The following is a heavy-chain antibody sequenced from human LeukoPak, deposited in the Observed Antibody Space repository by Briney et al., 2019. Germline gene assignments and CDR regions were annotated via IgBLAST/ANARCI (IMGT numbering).Heavy chain of an antibody. CDR2: IYYSGST. CDR1: GGSISSSSYY. V-gene: IGHV4-39*01. CDR3: ARRGIKYSYGSDY. J-gene: IGHJ4*02. Sequence: SETLSLTCTVSGGSISSSSYYWGWIRQPPGKGLERIGSIYYSGSTYYNPSLKSRVTISVDTSKNQFSLKLSSVTAADTAVYYCARRGIKYSYGSDYWGQGTLVTVSS. D-gene: IGHD5-18*01.